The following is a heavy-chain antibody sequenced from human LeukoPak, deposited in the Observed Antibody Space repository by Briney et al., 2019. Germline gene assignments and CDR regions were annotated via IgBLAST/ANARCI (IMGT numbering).Heavy chain of an antibody. J-gene: IGHJ4*02. Sequence: GGSLRLSCAASGFTFSSYAMHWVRQAPGKGLEWVAVISYDGSNKYYADSVKGRFTISRDNSKNTLYLQMNSLRAEDTAVYYCAKAGYSSGWRNFDSWGQGTLVTVSS. CDR3: AKAGYSSGWRNFDS. D-gene: IGHD6-19*01. CDR1: GFTFSSYA. V-gene: IGHV3-30-3*01. CDR2: ISYDGSNK.